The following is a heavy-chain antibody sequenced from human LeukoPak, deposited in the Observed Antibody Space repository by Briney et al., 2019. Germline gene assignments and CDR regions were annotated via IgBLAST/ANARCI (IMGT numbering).Heavy chain of an antibody. Sequence: KPSETLSLTCTVSGGSISSYYWSWIRQPPGKGLEWIGHIYYSGSTNYNPSLKSRVTISVDTSKNQFSLKLSSVTAADTAVYYCARLLGYCSSTSCLNWFDPWGQGTLVTVSS. D-gene: IGHD2-2*01. V-gene: IGHV4-59*08. CDR3: ARLLGYCSSTSCLNWFDP. CDR2: IYYSGST. CDR1: GGSISSYY. J-gene: IGHJ5*02.